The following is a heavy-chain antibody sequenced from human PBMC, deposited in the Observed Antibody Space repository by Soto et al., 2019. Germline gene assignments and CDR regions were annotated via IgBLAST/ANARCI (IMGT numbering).Heavy chain of an antibody. CDR1: GFTFRSYA. D-gene: IGHD6-19*01. Sequence: GGSLRLSCAASGFTFRSYAMHGVRQAPGKGLECVAVISYDGSNKYYADSVKGRFTISRDNSKNTLYLQMNSLRAEDTAVYYCARDRDYIAVAGTRYYYGMDVWGQGTTVTVSS. CDR2: ISYDGSNK. J-gene: IGHJ6*02. V-gene: IGHV3-30-3*01. CDR3: ARDRDYIAVAGTRYYYGMDV.